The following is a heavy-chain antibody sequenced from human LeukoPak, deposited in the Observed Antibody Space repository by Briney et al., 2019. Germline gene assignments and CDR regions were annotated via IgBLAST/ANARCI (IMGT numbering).Heavy chain of an antibody. CDR3: AKDRTYSNYERSFDY. CDR2: ISSSSSTI. D-gene: IGHD4-11*01. Sequence: GGSLRLSCAASGFIFSNYGINWVRQAPGKGLEWVSYISSSSSTIYYADSVKGRFTISRDNAKNSLYLQVNSLRDEDTAVYYCAKDRTYSNYERSFDYWGQGTLVTVSS. J-gene: IGHJ4*02. V-gene: IGHV3-48*02. CDR1: GFIFSNYG.